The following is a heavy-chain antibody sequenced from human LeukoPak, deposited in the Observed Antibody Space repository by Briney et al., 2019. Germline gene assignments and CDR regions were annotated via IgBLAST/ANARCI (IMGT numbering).Heavy chain of an antibody. D-gene: IGHD3-3*01. Sequence: LRLSCAASGFTFSSYAMSWIRQHPGKGLEWIGYIYYSGSTYYNPSLKSRVTISVDTSKNQFSLKLSSVTAADTAVYYCARLGITVASFDYWGQGTLVTVSS. J-gene: IGHJ4*02. V-gene: IGHV4-31*02. CDR1: GFTFSSYA. CDR2: IYYSGST. CDR3: ARLGITVASFDY.